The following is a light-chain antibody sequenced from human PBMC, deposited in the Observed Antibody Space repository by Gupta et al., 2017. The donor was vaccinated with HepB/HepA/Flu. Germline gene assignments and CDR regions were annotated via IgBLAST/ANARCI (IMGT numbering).Light chain of an antibody. CDR3: AAWDDSLNGVL. CDR1: GSNIGTNA. J-gene: IGLJ2*01. V-gene: IGLV1-44*01. Sequence: QSVLTQPRSASGTPGQRVTISCSGSGSNIGTNAVNWYQQLPGTAPKLLIYSNNQRPSGVPDRLSGSKSGTSASLAISGLQSEDEADYYCAAWDDSLNGVLFGGGTKLTVL. CDR2: SNN.